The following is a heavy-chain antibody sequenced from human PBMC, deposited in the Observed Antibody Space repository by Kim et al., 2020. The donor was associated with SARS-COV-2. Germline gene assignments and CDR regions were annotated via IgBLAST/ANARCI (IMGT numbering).Heavy chain of an antibody. V-gene: IGHV1-3*01. D-gene: IGHD6-13*01. CDR3: ASYSSSWYEGRYYYYYYGMDV. CDR1: GYTFTSYA. J-gene: IGHJ6*02. CDR2: INAGNGNT. Sequence: ASVKVSCKASGYTFTSYAMHWVRQAPGQRLEWMGWINAGNGNTKYSQKFQGRVTITRDTSASTAYMELSSLRSEDTAVYYCASYSSSWYEGRYYYYYYGMDVWGQGTTVTVSS.